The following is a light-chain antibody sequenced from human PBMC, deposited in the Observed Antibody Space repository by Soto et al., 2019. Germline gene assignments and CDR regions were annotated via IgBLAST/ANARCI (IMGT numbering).Light chain of an antibody. V-gene: IGLV3-1*01. CDR3: QAWDSSTVV. CDR2: QDS. CDR1: KLGDKY. Sequence: SYELTQPPSVSVSPGQTASITCSGDKLGDKYACWYQQKPGQSPVLVIYQDSKRPSGIPERFSGSNSGNTATLTISGTQAXXXXXXYCQAWDSSTVVFGGGTKLTVX. J-gene: IGLJ2*01.